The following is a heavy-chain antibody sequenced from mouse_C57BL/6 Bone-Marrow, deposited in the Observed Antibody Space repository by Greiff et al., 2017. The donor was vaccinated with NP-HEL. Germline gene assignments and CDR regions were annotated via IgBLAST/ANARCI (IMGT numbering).Heavy chain of an antibody. CDR3: ARGYGNWDRFAY. Sequence: LQESGPELVRPGASVKISCKAPGYTFTSHWMQWVRQRPGQGLEWIGDIFPGSGSTYYNEKFKGKATLTVDTSSSTAYMQHSSLTSEDSAVYCCARGYGNWDRFAYWGQGTLVTVSA. D-gene: IGHD2-10*02. V-gene: IGHV1-56*01. CDR2: IFPGSGST. J-gene: IGHJ3*01. CDR1: GYTFTSHW.